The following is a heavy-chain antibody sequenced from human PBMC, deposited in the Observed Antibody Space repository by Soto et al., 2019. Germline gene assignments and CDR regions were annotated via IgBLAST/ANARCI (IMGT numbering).Heavy chain of an antibody. V-gene: IGHV1-69*13. Sequence: EASVKVSCKASGGTFSSYAISWVRQAPGQGLEWMGGIIPIFGTANYAQKFQGRVTITADESTSTAYMELSSLRSEDTAVYYCASHPLNGDSSGYPTGFDYWGQGTLVTVSS. CDR1: GGTFSSYA. CDR3: ASHPLNGDSSGYPTGFDY. D-gene: IGHD3-22*01. J-gene: IGHJ4*02. CDR2: IIPIFGTA.